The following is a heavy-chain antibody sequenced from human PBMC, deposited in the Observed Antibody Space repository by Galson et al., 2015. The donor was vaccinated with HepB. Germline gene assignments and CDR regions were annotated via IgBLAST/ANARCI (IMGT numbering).Heavy chain of an antibody. CDR1: GYSFTSYW. CDR2: IYPGDSDT. Sequence: QSGAEVKKPGESLTISCKGSGYSFTSYWIGWVRQMPGKGLEWMGIIYPGDSDTRYSPSFQGQVTISADKSISTAYLQWSSLKAPDTAMYYCARPQAYSSSWTDAFDIWGQGTMVTVSS. D-gene: IGHD6-13*01. V-gene: IGHV5-51*03. CDR3: ARPQAYSSSWTDAFDI. J-gene: IGHJ3*02.